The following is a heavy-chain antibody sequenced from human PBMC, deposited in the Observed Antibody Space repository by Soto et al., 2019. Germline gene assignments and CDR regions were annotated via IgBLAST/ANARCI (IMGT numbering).Heavy chain of an antibody. V-gene: IGHV2-5*02. CDR2: IYWDDTK. CDR1: GFSLSSSGVG. CDR3: AHIRVTMIVGAGYFQH. D-gene: IGHD3-22*01. J-gene: IGHJ1*01. Sequence: QITLKESGPTLVKPTQTLTLTCTFSGFSLSSSGVGVGWIRQPPGKALEWVALIYWDDTKRYSPSLKSGLTITKDTSKNQVVLTMTNIDPVDTATYYCAHIRVTMIVGAGYFQHWGQGTLVTVSS.